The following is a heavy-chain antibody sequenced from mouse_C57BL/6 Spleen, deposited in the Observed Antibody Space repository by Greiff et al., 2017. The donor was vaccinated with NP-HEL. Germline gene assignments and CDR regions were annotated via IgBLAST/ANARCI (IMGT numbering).Heavy chain of an antibody. J-gene: IGHJ2*01. D-gene: IGHD3-2*02. Sequence: EVQGVESGGGLVKPGGSLKLSCAASGFTFSSYTMSWVRQTPEKRLEWVATISGGGGNTYYPDSVKGRFTISRDNAKNTLYLQMSSLRSEDTALYYCARQLRPYYFDYWGQGTTLTVSS. V-gene: IGHV5-9*01. CDR3: ARQLRPYYFDY. CDR2: ISGGGGNT. CDR1: GFTFSSYT.